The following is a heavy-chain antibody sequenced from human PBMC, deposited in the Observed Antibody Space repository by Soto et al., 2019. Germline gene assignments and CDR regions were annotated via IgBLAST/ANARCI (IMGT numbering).Heavy chain of an antibody. CDR3: ARQGETGYTSGWKDDAFDV. V-gene: IGHV3-23*01. Sequence: EVQLLESGGGLIQPGGSLRLSCAASGFIFSNYAMNWVRQAPGKWLEWVSSVSDSGVATHFADSVKGRFSISRDNSKNTQSLQMNSLRAEDTAVYYCARQGETGYTSGWKDDAFDVWGQGTVVTVSA. D-gene: IGHD6-19*01. CDR2: VSDSGVAT. J-gene: IGHJ3*01. CDR1: GFIFSNYA.